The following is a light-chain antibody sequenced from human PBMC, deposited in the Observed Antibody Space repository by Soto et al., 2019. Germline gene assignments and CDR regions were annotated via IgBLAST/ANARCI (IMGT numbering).Light chain of an antibody. V-gene: IGLV2-14*01. Sequence: QSALTQPASVSGSPGQSITISCTGTSSDVGGYNYVSWYQQHPGKAPKLMIYDVSNRPSGVSNRFSGSKSGNTASLTISGLQAEDEADYYCSSYTSSSIDDVFGTGTKVTVL. CDR1: SSDVGGYNY. J-gene: IGLJ1*01. CDR2: DVS. CDR3: SSYTSSSIDDV.